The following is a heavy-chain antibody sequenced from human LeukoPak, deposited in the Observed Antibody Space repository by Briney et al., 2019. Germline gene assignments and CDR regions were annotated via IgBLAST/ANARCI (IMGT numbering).Heavy chain of an antibody. CDR2: IYHSGST. CDR3: ARDRWELWYSDYYGLDV. J-gene: IGHJ6*02. Sequence: SETLSLTCIVSGGSISNEYWSWIRQSPGKGLEWIGYIYHSGSTNYNPTLRSRATISVDTSKNQFSLKLSSVTAADTAVYYCARDRWELWYSDYYGLDVWGQGTAVTVSS. D-gene: IGHD3-16*01. V-gene: IGHV4-59*01. CDR1: GGSISNEY.